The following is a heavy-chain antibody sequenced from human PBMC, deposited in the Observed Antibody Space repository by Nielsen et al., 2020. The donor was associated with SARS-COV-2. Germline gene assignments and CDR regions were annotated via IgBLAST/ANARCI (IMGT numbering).Heavy chain of an antibody. CDR3: ARAPAARPPWFDP. J-gene: IGHJ5*02. D-gene: IGHD6-6*01. Sequence: GGSLRLSCAASGFTFSSYSMNWVRQAPGKGLEWVSSISSSSSYIYYADSVKGRFTISRDNAKNSLYLQMNSLRAEDTAVYYCARAPAARPPWFDPWGQGTLVTVSS. V-gene: IGHV3-21*04. CDR1: GFTFSSYS. CDR2: ISSSSSYI.